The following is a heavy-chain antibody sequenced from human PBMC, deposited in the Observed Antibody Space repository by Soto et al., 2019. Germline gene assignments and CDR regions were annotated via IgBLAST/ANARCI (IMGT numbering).Heavy chain of an antibody. Sequence: QLQLQESGPGLVKPSETLSLTCTVSGGSISSSSYYWGWIRQPPGKGLEWTGSIYYSGSTYYNPSLKSRVTISVDTSKNQFSLKLSSVTAADTAVYYCARRGCGRAMTYFSYWGQGTLVTVSS. CDR2: IYYSGST. V-gene: IGHV4-39*01. CDR1: GGSISSSSYY. CDR3: ARRGCGRAMTYFSY. J-gene: IGHJ4*02. D-gene: IGHD6-19*01.